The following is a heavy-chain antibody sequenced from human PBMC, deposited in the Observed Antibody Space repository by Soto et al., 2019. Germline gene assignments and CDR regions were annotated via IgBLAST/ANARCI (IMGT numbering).Heavy chain of an antibody. CDR1: GFSFSTYG. CDR2: ISNDGSNK. V-gene: IGHV3-30*18. Sequence: QVHLVESGGGVVQPGRSLRLSCAASGFSFSTYGMHWVRQAPGKGLEWVAFISNDGSNKYYADSVKGRFTISRDNSKNTLYLQMNSLRVEDTAVYYCANGFGNYWAFDYWGQGTLVTVSS. CDR3: ANGFGNYWAFDY. J-gene: IGHJ4*02. D-gene: IGHD1-26*01.